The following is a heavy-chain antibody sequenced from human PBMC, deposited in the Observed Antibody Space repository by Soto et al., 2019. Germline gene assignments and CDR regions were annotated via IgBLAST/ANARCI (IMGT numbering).Heavy chain of an antibody. V-gene: IGHV4-39*01. D-gene: IGHD6-6*01. CDR2: IYYSGTT. CDR3: VAHSSASLALFDY. Sequence: QMQLQESGPGLVKPSETLSLTCAVSGGSIRTDDYYWGWIRQSPGKGLEWIGSIYYSGTTYYNPSLKIRVTNSVETSNNLCSLSLSSVTAADTAVYVCVAHSSASLALFDYCGQGTLVTVSS. CDR1: GGSIRTDDYY. J-gene: IGHJ4*02.